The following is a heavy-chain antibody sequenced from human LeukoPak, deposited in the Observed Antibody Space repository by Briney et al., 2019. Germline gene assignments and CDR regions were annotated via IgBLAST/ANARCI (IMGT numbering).Heavy chain of an antibody. CDR1: GFTFSSYG. CDR3: AKVDWTHIVVVCAFDI. Sequence: GGSLRLSCAASGFTFSSYGMHWVRQAPGKGLEWVAVISYDGSNKYYADSVKGRFTISRDNSKNTLYLQMNSLRAEDTAVYYCAKVDWTHIVVVCAFDIWGQGTMVTVSS. J-gene: IGHJ3*02. CDR2: ISYDGSNK. D-gene: IGHD2-21*01. V-gene: IGHV3-30*18.